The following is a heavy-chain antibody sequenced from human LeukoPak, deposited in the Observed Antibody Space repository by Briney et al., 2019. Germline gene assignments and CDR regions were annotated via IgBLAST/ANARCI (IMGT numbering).Heavy chain of an antibody. J-gene: IGHJ3*02. Sequence: GGSLRLSCAASGFTFSSYSMNWVRQAPGKGLEWVSSISSSSSYIYYADSVKGRFTISRDNAKNSLYLQMNSLRAEDTAVYYCARQGQGYSYGYRAFDIWGQGTMVTVSS. CDR2: ISSSSSYI. V-gene: IGHV3-21*04. CDR1: GFTFSSYS. D-gene: IGHD5-18*01. CDR3: ARQGQGYSYGYRAFDI.